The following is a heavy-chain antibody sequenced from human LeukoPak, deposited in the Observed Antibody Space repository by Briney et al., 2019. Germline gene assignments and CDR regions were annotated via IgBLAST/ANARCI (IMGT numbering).Heavy chain of an antibody. Sequence: GASLKVSCTASGDTFTGYYIHWVRQAPGQGLEWMGWINPNSGGTNSAQKLQGSGTMTRNTSISTAYMELSRLRSDHTAVYYCARSDCSSPFRYELIDYWGQGTLVTVSS. CDR3: ARSDCSSPFRYELIDY. CDR1: GDTFTGYY. J-gene: IGHJ4*02. D-gene: IGHD2-2*01. V-gene: IGHV1-2*02. CDR2: INPNSGGT.